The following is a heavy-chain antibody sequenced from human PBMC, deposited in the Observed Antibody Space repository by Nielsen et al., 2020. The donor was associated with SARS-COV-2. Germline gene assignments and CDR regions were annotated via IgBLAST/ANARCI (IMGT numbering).Heavy chain of an antibody. J-gene: IGHJ4*02. CDR2: ISAYNGNA. V-gene: IGHV1-18*01. CDR3: ARDFGYDSSGYYSD. Sequence: ASVKVSCKASGYSFNTYGITWVRQAPGQGLEWMGWISAYNGNANYGQKFQGRLTMTTDTSTTTAYMELRSLRSDDTAVYFCARDFGYDSSGYYSDWGQGTLVTVSS. D-gene: IGHD3-22*01. CDR1: GYSFNTYG.